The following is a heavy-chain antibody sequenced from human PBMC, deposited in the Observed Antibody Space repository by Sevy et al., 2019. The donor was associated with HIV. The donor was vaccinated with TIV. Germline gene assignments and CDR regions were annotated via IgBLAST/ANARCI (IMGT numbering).Heavy chain of an antibody. J-gene: IGHJ4*02. CDR3: AKDPDDTYDYGEHSDY. CDR2: IRGSGFST. Sequence: GGSLRLSCAASGFTLSRTGMIWVRQAPGKGLEWVSGIRGSGFSTNYADSVKGRFTISRGNSKNTLYLQMNSLRGEDTAVYYCAKDPDDTYDYGEHSDYWGQGTLVTVSS. V-gene: IGHV3-23*01. D-gene: IGHD4-17*01. CDR1: GFTLSRTG.